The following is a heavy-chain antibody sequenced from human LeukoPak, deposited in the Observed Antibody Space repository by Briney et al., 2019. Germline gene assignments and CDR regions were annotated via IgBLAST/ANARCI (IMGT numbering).Heavy chain of an antibody. Sequence: SETLSLTCTVSGGSISSYYWSWIRQPPGKALEWIGYIYYSGSTNYNPSLKSRVTISVDTSKNQVSLRLSSVTAADTAVYYCARGSSGWPGSYFDYWGQGTLVTVSS. J-gene: IGHJ4*02. CDR1: GGSISSYY. CDR2: IYYSGST. V-gene: IGHV4-59*01. CDR3: ARGSSGWPGSYFDY. D-gene: IGHD6-19*01.